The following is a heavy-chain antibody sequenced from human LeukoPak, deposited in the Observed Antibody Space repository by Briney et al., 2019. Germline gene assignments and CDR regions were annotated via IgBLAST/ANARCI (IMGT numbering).Heavy chain of an antibody. CDR2: IYHSGST. CDR3: ARARMGDFDY. J-gene: IGHJ4*02. V-gene: IGHV4-30-2*01. D-gene: IGHD1-26*01. Sequence: QTSETLSLTCAVSGGSISSGGYSWRWIRQPPGKGLEWIGYIYHSGSTYYNPSLKSRVTISVDRSKNQFSLKLSSVTAADTAVYYCARARMGDFDYWGQGTLVTVSS. CDR1: GGSISSGGYS.